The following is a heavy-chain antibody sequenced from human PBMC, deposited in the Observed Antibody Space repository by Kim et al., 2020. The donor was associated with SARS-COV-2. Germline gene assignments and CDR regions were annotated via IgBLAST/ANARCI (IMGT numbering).Heavy chain of an antibody. D-gene: IGHD3-22*01. V-gene: IGHV3-33*01. CDR3: ASAPSDSSSYY. Sequence: GGSLRLSCAASGFTFNNYGMHWVRQAPGKGLEWVAVIWYDGSNKYYADSVKGRFTISRDTSKNTLYLQMNSLRAEDTAVYYCASAPSDSSSYYWGQGTLV. CDR2: IWYDGSNK. J-gene: IGHJ4*02. CDR1: GFTFNNYG.